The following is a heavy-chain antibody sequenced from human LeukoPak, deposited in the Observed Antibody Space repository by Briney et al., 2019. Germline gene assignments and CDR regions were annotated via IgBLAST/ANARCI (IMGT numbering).Heavy chain of an antibody. CDR2: IKSKTDGGTA. J-gene: IGHJ4*02. CDR1: GFTFSNAW. D-gene: IGHD3-22*01. Sequence: GGSLRLSCAASGFTFSNAWMSWVRQAPGKGLEWVGRIKSKTDGGTADYAAPVKGRFTISRDDSKNTLYLQMNSLKTEDTAVYYCTTAAGKYDSTLWGQGTLVTVSS. V-gene: IGHV3-15*01. CDR3: TTAAGKYDSTL.